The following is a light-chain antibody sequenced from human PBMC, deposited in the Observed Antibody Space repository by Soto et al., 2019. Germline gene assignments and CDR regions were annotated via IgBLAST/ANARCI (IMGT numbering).Light chain of an antibody. CDR1: QSVTSD. V-gene: IGKV3-15*01. Sequence: EIVMTQSPATLSVSPGESATLSCRASQSVTSDLAWYQQKPGQAPRLFIYRASTRATGIPARFSGSGSGTEFTLTISSLQSEDFALYYCQQYEKWPWTFGQRTKVDTK. CDR2: RAS. J-gene: IGKJ1*01. CDR3: QQYEKWPWT.